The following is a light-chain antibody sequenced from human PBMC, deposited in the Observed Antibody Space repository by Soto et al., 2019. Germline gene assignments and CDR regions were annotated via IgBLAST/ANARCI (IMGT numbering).Light chain of an antibody. CDR1: QSISSY. J-gene: IGKJ1*01. V-gene: IGKV1-39*01. CDR2: AAS. Sequence: IQLTQSPSSLSASVGDRVTITCRASQSISSYLNWYQQKPGKAPKLRIYAASSLPSGGPSRVSGRGSGTDFTLTISSLQPEDFATYYCQQSYSTPRTFGQGTKVDI. CDR3: QQSYSTPRT.